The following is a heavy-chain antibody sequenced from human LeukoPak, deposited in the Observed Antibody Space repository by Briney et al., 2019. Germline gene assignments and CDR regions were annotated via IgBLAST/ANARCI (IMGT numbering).Heavy chain of an antibody. CDR2: ISYDGSNK. J-gene: IGHJ4*02. CDR3: AKFGAYGGNSADY. V-gene: IGHV3-30*18. Sequence: GGSLRLSCAASGFTFSSYGMHWVRQAPGKGLEWVAVISYDGSNKYYADSVKGRFTISRDNSKNTLYLQMNSLRAEDTAVYYCAKFGAYGGNSADYWGQGTLVTVSS. CDR1: GFTFSSYG. D-gene: IGHD4-23*01.